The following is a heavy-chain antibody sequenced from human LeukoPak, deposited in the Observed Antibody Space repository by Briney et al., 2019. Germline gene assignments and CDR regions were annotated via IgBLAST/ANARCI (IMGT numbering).Heavy chain of an antibody. Sequence: GGSLRLSGAASGFTVSSNYMSWVRQAPGKGLEWVSVIYSGGSTYYADSVKGRFSISRDNSKNTLYLQMNSLRAEDTAVYYCARDQGYYYGSGTYYYMDVWGKGTTVTVSS. CDR1: GFTVSSNY. D-gene: IGHD3-10*01. V-gene: IGHV3-53*01. CDR3: ARDQGYYYGSGTYYYMDV. CDR2: IYSGGST. J-gene: IGHJ6*03.